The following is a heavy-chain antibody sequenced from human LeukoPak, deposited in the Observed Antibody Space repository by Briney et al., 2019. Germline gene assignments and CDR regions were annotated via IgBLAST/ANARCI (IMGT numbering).Heavy chain of an antibody. D-gene: IGHD5-24*01. Sequence: SETLSLTCAVYGGSFSGYYWSWIRQPPGKRLEWIGEINHSGSTNYNPSLKSRVTISVDTSKNQFSLKLSSVTAADTAVYYCASLRRRDGYNNYFDYWGQGTLVTVSS. V-gene: IGHV4-34*01. CDR1: GGSFSGYY. CDR3: ASLRRRDGYNNYFDY. CDR2: INHSGST. J-gene: IGHJ4*02.